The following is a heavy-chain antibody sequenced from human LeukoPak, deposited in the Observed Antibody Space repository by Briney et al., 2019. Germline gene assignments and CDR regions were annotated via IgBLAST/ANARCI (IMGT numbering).Heavy chain of an antibody. CDR1: GDSISDDY. D-gene: IGHD3-3*02. CDR3: ARDNGSGYTKGYEHYYYYLDV. Sequence: PSETLSLTCTVSGDSISDDYYTWMRQPAGKGLEWIGRIHSGGTTNYNPSLMSRVTSSIDRSKKHISLRLTSVTAADTALYYCARDNGSGYTKGYEHYYYYLDVWGKGTTVTVSS. J-gene: IGHJ6*03. CDR2: IHSGGTT. V-gene: IGHV4-4*07.